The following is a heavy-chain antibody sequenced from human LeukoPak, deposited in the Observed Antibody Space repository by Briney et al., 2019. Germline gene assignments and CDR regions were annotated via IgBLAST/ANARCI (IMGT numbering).Heavy chain of an antibody. CDR2: INHSGST. CDR1: GGSFSGYY. Sequence: PSETLSLTCAVYGGSFSGYYWSWIRQLPGKGLEWIGEINHSGSTNYNPSLKSRVTISVDTSKNQFSLKLSSVTAADTAVYYCARQVYWYFDLWGRGTLVTVSS. CDR3: ARQVYWYFDL. J-gene: IGHJ2*01. V-gene: IGHV4-34*01.